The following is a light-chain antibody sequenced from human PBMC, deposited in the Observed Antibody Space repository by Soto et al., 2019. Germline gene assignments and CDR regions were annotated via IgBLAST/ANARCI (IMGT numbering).Light chain of an antibody. CDR1: SSNIGAGYD. Sequence: QSVLTQPPSVSGALGQSVTISCTGSSSNIGAGYDVHWYQRLPGTAPKLLIYGHINRPSGVPDRFSGSKSGTSASLAITGLQAEDEGDYYCQSYDSSVTGFVVFGGGTKVTVL. J-gene: IGLJ2*01. V-gene: IGLV1-40*01. CDR3: QSYDSSVTGFVV. CDR2: GHI.